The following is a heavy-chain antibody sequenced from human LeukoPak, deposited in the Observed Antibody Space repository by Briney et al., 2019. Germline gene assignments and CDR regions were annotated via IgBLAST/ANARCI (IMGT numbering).Heavy chain of an antibody. CDR2: IRPDGDRT. V-gene: IGHV3-23*01. CDR1: GFTFRTYA. CDR3: AREQSGTRGWYTVDY. Sequence: GGALRLSCAASGFTFRTYAITWVRQGPGKGLEWVSAIRPDGDRTYYANSVRGRFTISRDNSKDTVYLQINGLRVEDTAVYYCAREQSGTRGWYTVDYWGQGTLVTVSS. J-gene: IGHJ4*02. D-gene: IGHD6-19*01.